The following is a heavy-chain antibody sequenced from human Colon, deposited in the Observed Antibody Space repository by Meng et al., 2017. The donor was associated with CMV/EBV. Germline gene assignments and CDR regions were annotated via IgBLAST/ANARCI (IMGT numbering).Heavy chain of an antibody. D-gene: IGHD4-17*01. CDR3: ARAPGNGEPLFGMDV. J-gene: IGHJ6*02. V-gene: IGHV6-1*01. CDR2: TYYRSKRYN. Sequence: SETLSLTCAISGDSVSSNSAAWNWIRQSPSRGLEWLGRTYYRSKRYNDYAVSVKSRITINPDPSKNQFSLQLNSVTPEDTAVYYCARAPGNGEPLFGMDVWGQGTTVTVSS. CDR1: GDSVSSNSAA.